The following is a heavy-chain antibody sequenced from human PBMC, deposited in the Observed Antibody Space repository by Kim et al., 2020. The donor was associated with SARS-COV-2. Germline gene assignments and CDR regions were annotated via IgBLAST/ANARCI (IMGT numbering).Heavy chain of an antibody. CDR1: GYSISSAYW. V-gene: IGHV4-38-2*01. CDR2: IYHDGTT. Sequence: SETLSLTCAVSGYSISSAYWWGWLRHPPGKGLEWVGRIYHDGTTHYNPSVERRVTISLDTSKNQFSLQLSSVTAADTAVYYCAVRAGTYVDYWGQGTLVT. CDR3: AVRAGTYVDY. D-gene: IGHD1-1*01. J-gene: IGHJ4*02.